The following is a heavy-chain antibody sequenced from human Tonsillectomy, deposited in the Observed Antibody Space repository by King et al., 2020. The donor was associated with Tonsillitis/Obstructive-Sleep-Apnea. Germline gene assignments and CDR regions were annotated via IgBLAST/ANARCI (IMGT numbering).Heavy chain of an antibody. J-gene: IGHJ4*02. CDR3: ARELDYSFDY. CDR2: INHSGST. Sequence: VQLQQWGAGLLKPSETLSLTCTVYGGSFSGYYWSWIRQPPGKGLGWIGEINHSGSTNYNPSLKSRVTLSLDTSKNQFSLKLSSVTAADTAVYYCARELDYSFDYWGQGTLVTVSS. D-gene: IGHD1-26*01. V-gene: IGHV4-34*01. CDR1: GGSFSGYY.